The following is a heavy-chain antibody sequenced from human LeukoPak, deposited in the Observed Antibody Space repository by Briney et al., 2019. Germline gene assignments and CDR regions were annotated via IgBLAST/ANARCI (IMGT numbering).Heavy chain of an antibody. CDR2: ISSRSSTI. J-gene: IGHJ6*02. D-gene: IGHD5-18*01. CDR3: ARDLDTYYGMDV. CDR1: GFTFSTYS. Sequence: QAGGSLRLSCAASGFTFSTYSMNWVRQAPGKGLEWVSYISSRSSTIYYVDSVKGRFTISRDNAKNSLYLQMNSLRAEDTAVYYCARDLDTYYGMDVWGQGTTVAVSS. V-gene: IGHV3-48*01.